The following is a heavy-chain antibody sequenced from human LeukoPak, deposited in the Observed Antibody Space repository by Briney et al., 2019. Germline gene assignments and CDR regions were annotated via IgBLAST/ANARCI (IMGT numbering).Heavy chain of an antibody. V-gene: IGHV3-53*01. D-gene: IGHD6-13*01. CDR3: ARVPQQHWDFDR. CDR1: GLTVSSSS. Sequence: GGSLRLSCAASGLTVSSSSMSWVRQAPGRGLEWVSLIHSGAGTYYADSLKGRFTISRDNPKNTLFLQMNSLRAEDTAVYYCARVPQQHWDFDRWGRSTLVTVSS. J-gene: IGHJ2*01. CDR2: IHSGAGT.